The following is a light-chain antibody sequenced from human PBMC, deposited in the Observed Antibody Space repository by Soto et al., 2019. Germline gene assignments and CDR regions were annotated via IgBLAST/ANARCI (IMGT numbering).Light chain of an antibody. CDR2: AAS. J-gene: IGKJ1*01. CDR1: QTVSSSY. CDR3: QQSGT. V-gene: IGKV3-20*01. Sequence: EIVLTQSPGTLSLSPGERATLSRRASQTVSSSYLAWYQHKPGQAPRLLIYAASKRALGIPDKFSGSGSGTDFTLTISRLEPEDFAVYYCQQSGTFGQGTKVEI.